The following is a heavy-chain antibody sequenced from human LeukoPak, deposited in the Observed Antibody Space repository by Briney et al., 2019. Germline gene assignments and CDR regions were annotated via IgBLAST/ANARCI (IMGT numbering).Heavy chain of an antibody. CDR2: IKSKTDGGTT. D-gene: IGHD2-15*01. CDR1: GFTFSNAW. CDR3: TTRYCSGGRCDY. Sequence: GGSLRLSCAASGFTFSNAWMNWVRQAPGKGLEWVGRIKSKTDGGTTDYAAPVKGRFTISRDVSKTTLYLQMNSLKTEDTAVYYCTTRYCSGGRCDYWGQGTLVTVSS. J-gene: IGHJ4*02. V-gene: IGHV3-15*01.